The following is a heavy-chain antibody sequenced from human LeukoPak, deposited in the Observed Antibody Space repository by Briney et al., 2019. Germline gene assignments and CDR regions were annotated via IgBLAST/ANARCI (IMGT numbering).Heavy chain of an antibody. V-gene: IGHV3-30*14. J-gene: IGHJ4*02. Sequence: GGSLRHSCAASGFTFSSYAMHWVRQAPGKGLEWVAVISYDGSNKYYADSVKGRFTISRDNSKNTLYLQMNSLRVEDTGVYYCARDREGSSSWDYWGQGTLVTVSS. CDR2: ISYDGSNK. D-gene: IGHD6-13*01. CDR3: ARDREGSSSWDY. CDR1: GFTFSSYA.